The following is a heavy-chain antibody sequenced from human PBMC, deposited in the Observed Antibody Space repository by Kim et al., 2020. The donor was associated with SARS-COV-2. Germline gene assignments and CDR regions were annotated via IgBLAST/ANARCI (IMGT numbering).Heavy chain of an antibody. V-gene: IGHV3-9*01. CDR1: GFTFDDYA. CDR3: AKDITITVTTLGAFEI. CDR2: ISWNSGSI. D-gene: IGHD4-17*01. Sequence: GGSLRLSCAASGFTFDDYAMHWVRQAPGKGLEWVSGISWNSGSIGYADSVKGRFTISRDNAKNSLYLQMNSLRAEDTALYYCAKDITITVTTLGAFEIWGQGTMVTVSS. J-gene: IGHJ3*02.